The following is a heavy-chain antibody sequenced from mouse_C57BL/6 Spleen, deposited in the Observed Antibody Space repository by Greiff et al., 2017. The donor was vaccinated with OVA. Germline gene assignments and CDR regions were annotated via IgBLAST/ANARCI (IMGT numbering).Heavy chain of an antibody. CDR1: GYTFTSYW. CDR3: ARVRNYGSSSYWYFDV. CDR2: IDPSDSYT. D-gene: IGHD1-1*01. V-gene: IGHV1-50*01. Sequence: QVHVKQPGAELVKPGASVKLSCKASGYTFTSYWMQWVKQRPGQGLEWIGEIDPSDSYTNYNQKFKGKATLTVDTSSSTAYMQLSSLTSEDSAVYYGARVRNYGSSSYWYFDVWGTGTTVTVSS. J-gene: IGHJ1*03.